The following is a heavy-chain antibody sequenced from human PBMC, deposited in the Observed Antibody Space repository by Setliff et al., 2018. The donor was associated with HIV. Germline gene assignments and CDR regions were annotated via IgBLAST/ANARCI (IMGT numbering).Heavy chain of an antibody. J-gene: IGHJ6*03. Sequence: ASVKVSCKASGYSFTGYYIHWVRQAPGQGLEWMGRINPNIKPNSGGGTNYAQKFKGRVIMTRDTSVSTAYMEVSRLRSDDTAVYYCARGSTAVNYYYYHMDVWGKGTTVTVSS. CDR3: ARGSTAVNYYYYHMDV. D-gene: IGHD2-2*01. CDR1: GYSFTGYY. V-gene: IGHV1-2*06. CDR2: INPNIKPNSGGGT.